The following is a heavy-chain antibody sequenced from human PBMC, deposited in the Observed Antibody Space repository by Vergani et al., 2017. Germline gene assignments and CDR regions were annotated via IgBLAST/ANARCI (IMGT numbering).Heavy chain of an antibody. CDR2: INHSGST. CDR3: ASFSSGDSSGGLDY. D-gene: IGHD3-22*01. J-gene: IGHJ4*02. V-gene: IGHV4-34*01. CDR1: GGSFSGYY. Sequence: QVQLQQWGAGLLKPSETLSLTCAVYGGSFSGYYWSWIRQPPGKGLEWMGEINHSGSTNYNPSLKSRVTISVDTSKNQFSLKLSSVTAADTAVYYCASFSSGDSSGGLDYWGQGTLVTVSS.